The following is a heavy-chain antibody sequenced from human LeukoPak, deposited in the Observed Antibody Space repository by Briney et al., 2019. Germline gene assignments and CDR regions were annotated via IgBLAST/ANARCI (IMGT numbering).Heavy chain of an antibody. CDR3: SRDPYCSSTSCYFNYYCYYGMDV. D-gene: IGHD2-2*01. V-gene: IGHV1-46*01. Sequence: ASVKVSCKASGYTFTSYYMHWVRQAPGQGLEWMGIINPSGGSTSYAQKFQGRVTMTRDTSTSTVYMELSRLRSEDTAVYYCSRDPYCSSTSCYFNYYCYYGMDVWGKGTTVTVSS. CDR2: INPSGGST. CDR1: GYTFTSYY. J-gene: IGHJ6*04.